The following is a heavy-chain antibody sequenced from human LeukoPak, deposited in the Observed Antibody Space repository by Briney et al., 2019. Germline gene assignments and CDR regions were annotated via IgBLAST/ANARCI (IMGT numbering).Heavy chain of an antibody. CDR1: DSTFSSFS. D-gene: IGHD2-2*01. V-gene: IGHV3-21*01. CDR3: ARDRSTSRYYHGMDV. Sequence: GGSLRLSCAASDSTFSSFSMRWVRQVPGGGLFWVAAISSRSAQIYYADSVKGRLTISRDNAKKSLYLEMNNLRADDTAVYYCARDRSTSRYYHGMDVWGPGTTVIVSS. J-gene: IGHJ6*02. CDR2: ISSRSAQI.